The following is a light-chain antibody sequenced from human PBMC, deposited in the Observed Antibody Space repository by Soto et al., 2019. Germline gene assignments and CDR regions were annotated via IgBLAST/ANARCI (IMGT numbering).Light chain of an antibody. V-gene: IGKV3-20*01. CDR2: GAS. CDR3: QQYGSSPPLS. Sequence: IVLTHSPCTLSLSPLERASLSCMSIQSVTSSYLAWYQQKPGQAPRLLIYGASSRATGIPDRFSGSGSGTDFTLTISRLEPEDFAVYYCQQYGSSPPLSFGGGTKVDI. J-gene: IGKJ4*01. CDR1: QSVTSSY.